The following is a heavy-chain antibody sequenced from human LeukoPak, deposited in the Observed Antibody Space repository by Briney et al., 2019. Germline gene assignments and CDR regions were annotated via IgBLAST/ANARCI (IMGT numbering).Heavy chain of an antibody. CDR2: INPNSGGT. CDR1: GYTFTGHY. Sequence: ASVKVSCKASGYTFTGHYIHWVRQAPGQGLEWMGWINPNSGGTKYAQKFQGRVTMTRDTSISTAYMEVSSLRSDDTAVYYCARGGPNWGYFPLDQWGQGTLVTVSS. D-gene: IGHD7-27*01. V-gene: IGHV1-2*02. J-gene: IGHJ5*02. CDR3: ARGGPNWGYFPLDQ.